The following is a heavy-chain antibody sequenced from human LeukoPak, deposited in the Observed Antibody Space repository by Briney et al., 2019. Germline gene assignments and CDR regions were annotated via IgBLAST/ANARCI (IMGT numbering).Heavy chain of an antibody. D-gene: IGHD3-9*01. CDR3: ARKRADIWYYFDY. Sequence: PSETLSLTCAVYGGSFSGYYWSWIRQPPGKGLEWIGEINHSGSTNYSPSLKSRVTTSVDKSKNQFSLTLTSATAADTAVYYCARKRADIWYYFDYWGQGNLVTVSS. CDR2: INHSGST. J-gene: IGHJ4*02. CDR1: GGSFSGYY. V-gene: IGHV4-34*01.